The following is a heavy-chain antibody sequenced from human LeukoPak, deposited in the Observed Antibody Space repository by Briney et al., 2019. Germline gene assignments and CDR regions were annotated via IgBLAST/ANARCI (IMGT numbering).Heavy chain of an antibody. J-gene: IGHJ5*02. CDR1: GFTFSSYA. V-gene: IGHV3-30*01. D-gene: IGHD4-11*01. CDR3: AREGARTVTTGGYLDWFDP. CDR2: ISYDGSNK. Sequence: GRSLRLSCAASGFTFSSYAMHWVRQAPGKGLEWVAVISYDGSNKYYADSVKGRFTISRDNSKNTLYLQMNSLRAEDTAVYYCAREGARTVTTGGYLDWFDPWGQGTLVTVSS.